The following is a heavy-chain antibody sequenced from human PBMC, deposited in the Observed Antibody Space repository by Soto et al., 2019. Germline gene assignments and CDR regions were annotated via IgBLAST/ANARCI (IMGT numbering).Heavy chain of an antibody. Sequence: QVQLQQWGAGLLKPSETLSLTCAVCGGSFSGYYWSWIRQPPGKGLEWIGEINHSGSTNYNPSLKSRVTISVDTSKNQFSLKLSSVTAADTAVYYCARARWLPRGNYDYWGQGTLVTVSS. CDR2: INHSGST. D-gene: IGHD6-19*01. J-gene: IGHJ4*02. CDR3: ARARWLPRGNYDY. CDR1: GGSFSGYY. V-gene: IGHV4-34*01.